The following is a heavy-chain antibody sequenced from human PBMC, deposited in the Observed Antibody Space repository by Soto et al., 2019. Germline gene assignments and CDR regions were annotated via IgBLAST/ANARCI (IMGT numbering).Heavy chain of an antibody. CDR3: AKAPRGVDTTMESYYYYGMDV. J-gene: IGHJ6*02. D-gene: IGHD5-18*01. CDR2: ISYDGGNK. Sequence: AGVPLSLCYAASGVNFSGYGVNWVRQAPGKGLEWVAVISYDGGNKYYADSVKGRFTISRDNSKNTLYLQMNSLSPDDTAMYYCAKAPRGVDTTMESYYYYGMDVWGQGTTVTVSS. CDR1: GVNFSGYG. V-gene: IGHV3-30*18.